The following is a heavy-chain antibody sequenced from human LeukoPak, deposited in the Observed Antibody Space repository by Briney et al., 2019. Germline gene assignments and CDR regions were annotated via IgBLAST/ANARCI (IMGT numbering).Heavy chain of an antibody. CDR2: IFYSGST. V-gene: IGHV4-39*07. CDR1: SGSISNSNYY. CDR3: ARTYYYGSGRYFDY. Sequence: SETLSLTCTVSSGSISNSNYYWGWIRQPPGKGLEWIGSIFYSGSTYYNPSLKSRVTISVDTSKNQFSLKLSSVTAADTAIYYCARTYYYGSGRYFDYWGQGTLVTVSS. D-gene: IGHD3-10*01. J-gene: IGHJ4*02.